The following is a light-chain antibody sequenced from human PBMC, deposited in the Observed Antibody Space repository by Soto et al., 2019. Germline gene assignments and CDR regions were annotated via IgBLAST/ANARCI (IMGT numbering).Light chain of an antibody. J-gene: IGLJ2*01. CDR3: ETWDSGLSGVV. CDR2: DNN. V-gene: IGLV1-51*01. Sequence: QSVLTQPPSVSAAPGQKVTISCSGSSSNIGNNYVSWYQQLPGTAPKLLIYDNNNRPSGIPDRFSGSKSGTSATLGITGLQTGDEADYYCETWDSGLSGVVFGGGTKLTVL. CDR1: SSNIGNNY.